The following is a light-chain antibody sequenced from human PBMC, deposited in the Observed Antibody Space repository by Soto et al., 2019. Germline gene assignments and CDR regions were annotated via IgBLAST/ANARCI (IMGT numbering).Light chain of an antibody. CDR2: AAS. CDR3: QQYYSYPRT. Sequence: AIRMTQSPSSFSASTGDRVTITCRASRGISSYLAWYQQKPGKASKLLIYAASTLQSGVPSRFSGSGSGTDFTLTISCLQSEDFATYYCQQYYSYPRTFGQGPKVDI. J-gene: IGKJ1*01. CDR1: RGISSY. V-gene: IGKV1-8*01.